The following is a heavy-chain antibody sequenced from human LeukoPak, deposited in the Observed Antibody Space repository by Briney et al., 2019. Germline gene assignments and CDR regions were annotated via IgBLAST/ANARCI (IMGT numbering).Heavy chain of an antibody. V-gene: IGHV1-69*13. CDR2: IIPIFGTA. J-gene: IGHJ4*02. D-gene: IGHD3-22*01. CDR3: ARRLYDSSGSDY. Sequence: SVQVSCKASGGTFSSYAISWVRQAPGQGLEWMGGIIPIFGTANYAQKFQGRVTITADESTSTAYMELSCLRSEDTAVYYCARRLYDSSGSDYWGQGTLVTVSS. CDR1: GGTFSSYA.